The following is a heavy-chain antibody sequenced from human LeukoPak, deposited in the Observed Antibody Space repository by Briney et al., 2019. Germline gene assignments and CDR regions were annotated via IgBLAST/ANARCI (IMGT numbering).Heavy chain of an antibody. CDR3: ARGALLWARRRSIDP. CDR1: GGSFSGYY. CDR2: INHSGST. Sequence: SETLSLTCAVYGGSFSGYYWSWIRQPPGKGLEWIGEINHSGSTNYNPSLKSRVTISVDTSKNQFSLKLSSVTAADTAVYYCARGALLWARRRSIDPWGQGTLVTVSS. J-gene: IGHJ5*02. V-gene: IGHV4-34*01. D-gene: IGHD2-21*01.